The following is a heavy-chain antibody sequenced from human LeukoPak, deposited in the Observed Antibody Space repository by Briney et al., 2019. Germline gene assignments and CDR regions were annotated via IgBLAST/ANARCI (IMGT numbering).Heavy chain of an antibody. CDR2: ISYDGSNK. J-gene: IGHJ4*02. Sequence: GGSLRLSCAASGFSFSTYAMHWVRQAPGKGLEWVAVISYDGSNKYYADSVKGRFTISRDISKNTLYLQMNSLRAEDTAVYYCARELSSSWFLDYWGQGTLVTVSS. V-gene: IGHV3-30-3*01. D-gene: IGHD6-13*01. CDR3: ARELSSSWFLDY. CDR1: GFSFSTYA.